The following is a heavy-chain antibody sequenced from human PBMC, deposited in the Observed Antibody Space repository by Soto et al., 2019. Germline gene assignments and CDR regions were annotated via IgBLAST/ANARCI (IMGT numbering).Heavy chain of an antibody. J-gene: IGHJ5*02. V-gene: IGHV4-59*01. CDR1: GGSISSYY. Sequence: SETLSLTCTVSGGSISSYYWSWIRQPPGKGLEWIGYIYYSGSTNYNPSLKSRVTISVDTSKNQRSLKLSSVTAADTAVYYCARTQLRGFDPWGQGTLVTVSS. D-gene: IGHD3-10*01. CDR3: ARTQLRGFDP. CDR2: IYYSGST.